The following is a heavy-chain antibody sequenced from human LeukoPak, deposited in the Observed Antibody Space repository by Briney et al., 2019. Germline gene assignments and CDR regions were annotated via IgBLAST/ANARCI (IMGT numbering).Heavy chain of an antibody. CDR1: GFTFSSYA. Sequence: QPGRSLRLSCAASGFTFSSYAMHWVRQAPGKGLEWVAVISYDGSNKYYADSVKGRFTISRDNSKNTLYLQMNSLRAEDTAVYYCATPLDYYDTSDSHQGGDWGQGTLVTVSS. D-gene: IGHD3-22*01. CDR3: ATPLDYYDTSDSHQGGD. V-gene: IGHV3-30*04. CDR2: ISYDGSNK. J-gene: IGHJ4*02.